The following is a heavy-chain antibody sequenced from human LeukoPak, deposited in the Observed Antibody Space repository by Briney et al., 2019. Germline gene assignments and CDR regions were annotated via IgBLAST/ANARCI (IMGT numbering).Heavy chain of an antibody. CDR1: GFTFSNYW. D-gene: IGHD6-6*01. V-gene: IGHV3-7*05. CDR2: IKQDGSEE. Sequence: GGSLRLSCAASGFTFSNYWMSWVRQAPGKGLEWVAKIKQDGSEEVYVDSVKGRFTISRDNAKNSLFLQMNTLRAEDTAVYYCARDPYSSTLSYGWDLWRRGTADSVS. CDR3: ARDPYSSTLSYGWDL. J-gene: IGHJ6*02.